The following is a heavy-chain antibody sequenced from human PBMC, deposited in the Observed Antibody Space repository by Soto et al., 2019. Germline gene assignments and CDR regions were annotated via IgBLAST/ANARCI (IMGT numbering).Heavy chain of an antibody. Sequence: SLRLSCAASGFTFSSYAMSWVRQAPGKGLEWVSAISGSGGSTYYADSVKGRFTISRDNSKNTLYLQMNSLRAEDTAVYYCAKVSEYSSSFFYYGMDVWGQGTTVTVSS. V-gene: IGHV3-23*01. CDR2: ISGSGGST. CDR1: GFTFSSYA. J-gene: IGHJ6*02. CDR3: AKVSEYSSSFFYYGMDV. D-gene: IGHD6-6*01.